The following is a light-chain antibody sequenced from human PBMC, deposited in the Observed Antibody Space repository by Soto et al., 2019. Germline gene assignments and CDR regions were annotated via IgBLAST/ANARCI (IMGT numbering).Light chain of an antibody. CDR3: QQYGSSPT. Sequence: EIVVTQSPGTLSLPTGERATLSCRASLSVSSSYLAWYQQKPGQAPRLLIYGASSRATGIPDRFSGSGSGTDFTRTIIRLEPEDFAVYYCQQYGSSPTFGGATQVEIQ. J-gene: IGKJ4*01. CDR2: GAS. V-gene: IGKV3-20*01. CDR1: LSVSSSY.